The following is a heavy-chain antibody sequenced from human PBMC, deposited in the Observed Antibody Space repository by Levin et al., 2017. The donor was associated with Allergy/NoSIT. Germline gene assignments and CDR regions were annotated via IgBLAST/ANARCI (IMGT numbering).Heavy chain of an antibody. D-gene: IGHD5-24*01. V-gene: IGHV3-33*01. CDR1: GFTFSSYG. CDR2: IWYDGSNK. J-gene: IGHJ4*02. CDR3: ARDAAGDGYNWFYFDY. Sequence: GGSLRLSCAASGFTFSSYGMHWVRQAPGKGLEWVAVIWYDGSNKYYADSVKGRFTISRDNSKNTLYLQMNSLRAEDTAVYYCARDAAGDGYNWFYFDYWGQGTLVTVSS.